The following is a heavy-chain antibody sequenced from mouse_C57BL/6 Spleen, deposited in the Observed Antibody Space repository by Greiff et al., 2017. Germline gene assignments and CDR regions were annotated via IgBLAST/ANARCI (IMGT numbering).Heavy chain of an antibody. Sequence: VQLQQSGPELVKPGASVKISCKASGYAFSSSWMNWVKQRPGKGLEWIGRIYPGDGDTNYNGKFKGKATLTADKSSSTAYMPLSSLTSEDAAVYYCAGSHCCGSSWDYWGQGTTLTVSS. D-gene: IGHD1-1*01. J-gene: IGHJ2*01. V-gene: IGHV1-82*01. CDR1: GYAFSSSW. CDR3: AGSHCCGSSWDY. CDR2: IYPGDGDT.